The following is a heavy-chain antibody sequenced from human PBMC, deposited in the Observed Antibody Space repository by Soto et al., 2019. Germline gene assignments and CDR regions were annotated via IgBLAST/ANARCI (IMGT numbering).Heavy chain of an antibody. Sequence: QVQLQQSGPGLVKPSQTLSLTCAISGDSVSSNSAAWNWIRQSPSRGLEWLGRTYYRSKWYNDYAVSVXXRXTXXPETSKNQFSLQLNSVTPEDTAVYYCAAAVNWFDPWGQGTLVTVSS. CDR3: AAAVNWFDP. J-gene: IGHJ5*02. CDR2: TYYRSKWYN. V-gene: IGHV6-1*01. D-gene: IGHD6-13*01. CDR1: GDSVSSNSAA.